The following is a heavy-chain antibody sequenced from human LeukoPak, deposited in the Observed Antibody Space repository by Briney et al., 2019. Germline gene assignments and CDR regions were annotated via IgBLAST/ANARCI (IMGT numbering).Heavy chain of an antibody. V-gene: IGHV3-53*01. CDR2: IYSGGYT. CDR3: AGEHPYSNYYYYMDV. D-gene: IGHD4-11*01. CDR1: GFTVSTNY. Sequence: PGGSLRLSCAASGFTVSTNYMSWVRQAPGEGLEWISVIYSGGYTYYADSVKGRFTISRDGSKNTVYLQMNSLRAEDTALYYCAGEHPYSNYYYYMDVWGKGTTVTVSS. J-gene: IGHJ6*03.